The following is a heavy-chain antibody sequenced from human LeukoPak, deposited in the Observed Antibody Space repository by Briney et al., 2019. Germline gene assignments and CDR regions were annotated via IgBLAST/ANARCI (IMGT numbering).Heavy chain of an antibody. J-gene: IGHJ5*02. CDR2: IIPILGIA. D-gene: IGHD1-26*01. CDR3: ARAHEREWELLGGFDP. V-gene: IGHV1-69*04. CDR1: GGTFSSYA. Sequence: SVKVSCKASGGTFSSYAISWVRQAPGQGLEWMGRIIPILGIANYAQKFQGRVTITADKSTSTAYMELSSLRSEDTAVYYCARAHEREWELLGGFDPWGQGTLVTVSS.